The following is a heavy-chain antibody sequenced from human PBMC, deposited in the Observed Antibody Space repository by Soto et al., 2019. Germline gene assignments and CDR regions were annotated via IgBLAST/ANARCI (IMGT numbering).Heavy chain of an antibody. J-gene: IGHJ4*02. V-gene: IGHV1-18*01. CDR2: ISAYNANA. CDR1: GYTFRNFG. Sequence: QIQLLQSGAEVKKPGASVKVTCKASGYTFRNFGISWVRQAPGQGLEWMGWISAYNANANYAQKFQGRLTMTADTSTSTAYMELRSLRSDDTAVYYCARENSYFDYWCQGTLVTVS. CDR3: ARENSYFDY.